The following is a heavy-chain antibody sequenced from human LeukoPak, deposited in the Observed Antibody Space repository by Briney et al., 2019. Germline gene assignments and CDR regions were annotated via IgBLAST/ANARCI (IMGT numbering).Heavy chain of an antibody. V-gene: IGHV5-51*01. CDR2: IYPGDSDT. CDR3: ARLLGYCSSTSCNPPYYYYYMDV. CDR1: GYSFTSYW. Sequence: GESLKISCKGSGYSFTSYWIGWVRQMPGKGLEWMGIIYPGDSDTRYSPSFQGQVTISADKSISTAYLQWSSLKASDTAMYYCARLLGYCSSTSCNPPYYYYYMDVWGKGTTVTISS. D-gene: IGHD2-2*01. J-gene: IGHJ6*03.